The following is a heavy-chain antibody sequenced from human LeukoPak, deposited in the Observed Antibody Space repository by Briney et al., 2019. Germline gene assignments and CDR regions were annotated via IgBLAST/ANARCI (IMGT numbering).Heavy chain of an antibody. CDR1: GYTFTSYG. V-gene: IGHV1-18*01. Sequence: RASVKVSCKASGYTFTSYGISWVRQAPGQGLEWMGWISAYNGNTNYAQKLQGRVTMTRDTSISTAYMELSRLRSDDTAVYYCARGLQGWLRIAAAGTHDYWGQGTLVTVSS. D-gene: IGHD6-13*01. J-gene: IGHJ4*02. CDR2: ISAYNGNT. CDR3: ARGLQGWLRIAAAGTHDY.